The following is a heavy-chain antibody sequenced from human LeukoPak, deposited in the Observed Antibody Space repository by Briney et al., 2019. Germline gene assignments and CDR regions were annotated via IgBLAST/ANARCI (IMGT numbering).Heavy chain of an antibody. D-gene: IGHD6-25*01. CDR2: IYYSGST. CDR3: ARGARAVNFDY. V-gene: IGHV4-39*07. CDR1: GGSISSSSYY. J-gene: IGHJ4*02. Sequence: SETLSLTCTVSGGSISSSSYYWGWIRQPPGKGLEWIGSIYYSGSTYYNPSLKSRVTISVDTSKNQFSLKLSSVTAADTAVYYCARGARAVNFDYWGQGTLVTVSS.